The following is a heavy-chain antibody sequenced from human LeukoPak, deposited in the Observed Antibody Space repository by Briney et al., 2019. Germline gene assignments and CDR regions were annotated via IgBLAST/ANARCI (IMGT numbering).Heavy chain of an antibody. D-gene: IGHD2-15*01. J-gene: IGHJ5*02. CDR3: AASWSYQNWFDP. CDR2: IYSSGST. CDR1: GGSISSYY. Sequence: SETLSLTCTVSGGSISSYYWSWIRQPAGKGLEWIGRIYSSGSTNYNPSLKSRVTISVDTSKNQFSLQLSSVTAADAAVYYCAASWSYQNWFDPWGQGTLVTVSS. V-gene: IGHV4-4*07.